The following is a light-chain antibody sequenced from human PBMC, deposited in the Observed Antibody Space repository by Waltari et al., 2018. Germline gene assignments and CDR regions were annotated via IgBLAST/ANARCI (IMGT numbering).Light chain of an antibody. CDR3: QNHERLPAT. V-gene: IGKV3-20*01. J-gene: IGKJ1*01. CDR1: QSIGRY. Sequence: EIVLTQSPGTLSLSPGERATLSCRASQSIGRYLVWDQQKPGQAPRLRIYAASSRATGIPDRFSGSGSGTDFSLTISRLEPEDFAVYYCQNHERLPATFGQGTKVEIK. CDR2: AAS.